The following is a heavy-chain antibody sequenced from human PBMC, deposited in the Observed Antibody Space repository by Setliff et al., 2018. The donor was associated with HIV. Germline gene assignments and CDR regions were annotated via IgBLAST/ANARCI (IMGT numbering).Heavy chain of an antibody. J-gene: IGHJ4*02. V-gene: IGHV4-39*01. D-gene: IGHD3-22*01. Sequence: LSLTCSVSGGSITNDNNYWGWIRQSPGKGLEWIGSIYFNGKTYNNPSLKSRVIMSVDRSRSQLSLKVNSVTAADTAVYYCARRGMIVVVFDYWGQGTLVTVSS. CDR3: ARRGMIVVVFDY. CDR1: GGSITNDNNY. CDR2: IYFNGKT.